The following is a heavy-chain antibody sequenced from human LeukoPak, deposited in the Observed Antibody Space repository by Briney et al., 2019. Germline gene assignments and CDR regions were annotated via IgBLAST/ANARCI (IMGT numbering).Heavy chain of an antibody. D-gene: IGHD6-6*01. V-gene: IGHV3-30-3*01. CDR1: GFAFSSYA. J-gene: IGHJ4*02. CDR2: ISYDGSNK. Sequence: GGSLRLSCAASGFAFSSYAMHWVLQAPGKGLEWVAVISYDGSNKYYADSVKGRFTISRDNSKNTLYLQMNSLRAEDTAVYYCARVNFYSSSSGGIDYWGQGTLVTVSS. CDR3: ARVNFYSSSSGGIDY.